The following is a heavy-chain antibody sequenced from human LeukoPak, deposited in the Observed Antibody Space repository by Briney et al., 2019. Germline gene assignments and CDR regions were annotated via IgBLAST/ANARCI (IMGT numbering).Heavy chain of an antibody. V-gene: IGHV3-48*02. CDR1: GFSFSGYN. CDR2: ISSSGTTV. Sequence: PGGSRRLSCAASGFSFSGYNMNWARQAPGKGLEWVSYISSSGTTVYYADSVKGRFTISRDNAKNSLYLQMNRLRDEDTAVYYCVMVRGVSFDYWGQGTLVTVSS. D-gene: IGHD3-10*01. J-gene: IGHJ4*02. CDR3: VMVRGVSFDY.